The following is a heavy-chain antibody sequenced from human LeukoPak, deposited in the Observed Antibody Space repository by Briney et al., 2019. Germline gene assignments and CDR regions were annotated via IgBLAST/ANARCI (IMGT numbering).Heavy chain of an antibody. J-gene: IGHJ6*02. D-gene: IGHD1-26*01. V-gene: IGHV1-8*01. CDR3: ARAPAWDLRAAYYYGMDV. CDR2: MNPNSGNT. CDR1: GYTFTSYD. Sequence: ASVKVSCKASGYTFTSYDINWVRQATGQGLEWMGWMNPNSGNTGYAQKFQGRVTMTRNTSISTAYMEPSSLRSEDTAVYYCARAPAWDLRAAYYYGMDVWGQGTTVTVSS.